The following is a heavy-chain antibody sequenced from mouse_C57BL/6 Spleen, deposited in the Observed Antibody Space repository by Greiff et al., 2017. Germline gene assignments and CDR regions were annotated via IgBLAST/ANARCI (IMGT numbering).Heavy chain of an antibody. Sequence: QVQLQQSGPELVKPGASVKISCKASGYAFSSSWMNWVKQRPGKGLEWIGRIYPGDGDTNYNGKFKGKATLTADKSSSTAYMQLSSLTSEDSAVYFCARWYYDGYQGYAMDYWGQGTSVTVSS. J-gene: IGHJ4*01. D-gene: IGHD2-3*01. V-gene: IGHV1-82*01. CDR2: IYPGDGDT. CDR1: GYAFSSSW. CDR3: ARWYYDGYQGYAMDY.